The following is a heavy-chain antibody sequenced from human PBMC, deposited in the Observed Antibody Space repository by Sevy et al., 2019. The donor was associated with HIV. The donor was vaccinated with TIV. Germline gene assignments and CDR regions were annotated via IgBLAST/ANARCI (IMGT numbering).Heavy chain of an antibody. CDR2: IWYDGSNK. CDR1: GFTFSSYG. V-gene: IGHV3-33*01. D-gene: IGHD3-16*02. Sequence: GGSLRLSCAASGFTFSSYGMHWVRQAPGKGLEWVAVIWYDGSNKYYADSVKGRFTMSRDNSKNTLYLQMNSLRAEDTAVYYCAREASTPLRLGELSLGYWGQGTLVTVSS. CDR3: AREASTPLRLGELSLGY. J-gene: IGHJ4*02.